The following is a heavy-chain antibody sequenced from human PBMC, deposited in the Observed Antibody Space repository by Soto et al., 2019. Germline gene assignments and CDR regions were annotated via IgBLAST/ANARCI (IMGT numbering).Heavy chain of an antibody. V-gene: IGHV3-11*01. CDR2: IDSDDGTT. D-gene: IGHD6-13*01. CDR3: VRPYYSSSWFPFDR. Sequence: PGGSLRLSCTASGLDFGDYYMSWIRQAPGKGLEWVSYIDSDDGTTYYTDSVKGRFTISRDNAKNSLYLQMNSLRVEDTALYYCVRPYYSSSWFPFDRWGQGTLVTVSS. J-gene: IGHJ4*02. CDR1: GLDFGDYY.